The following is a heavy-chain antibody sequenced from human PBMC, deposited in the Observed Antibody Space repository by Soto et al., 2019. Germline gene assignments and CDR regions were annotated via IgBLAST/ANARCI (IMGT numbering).Heavy chain of an antibody. Sequence: ASVKVSCKASGGTFSSYAISWVRQAPGQGLEWIGGIIAICGTANYAQKFQGRVTITGDISTSTAYMELSSLRSEDTAVYYCAADGSGSRNDYYFDYWGQGTQVTVSS. CDR2: IIAICGTA. J-gene: IGHJ4*02. CDR1: GGTFSSYA. CDR3: AADGSGSRNDYYFDY. V-gene: IGHV1-69*06. D-gene: IGHD3-10*01.